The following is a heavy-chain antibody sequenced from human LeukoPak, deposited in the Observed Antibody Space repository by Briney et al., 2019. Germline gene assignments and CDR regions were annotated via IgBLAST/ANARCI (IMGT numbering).Heavy chain of an antibody. CDR2: IYYSGST. CDR3: AELGITMIGGV. J-gene: IGHJ6*04. CDR1: GGSVSRSPYY. D-gene: IGHD3-10*02. V-gene: IGHV4-39*07. Sequence: SETLSLTCTVSGGSVSRSPYYWGWIRQPPGKGLEWIGNIYYSGSTYYNPSLKSRVTISVDTSKNQFSLKLSSVTAADTAVYYCAELGITMIGGVWGKGTTVTISS.